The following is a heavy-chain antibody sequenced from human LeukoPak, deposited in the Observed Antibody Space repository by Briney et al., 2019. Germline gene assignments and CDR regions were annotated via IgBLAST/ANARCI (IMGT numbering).Heavy chain of an antibody. CDR1: GGSISSYY. CDR3: ARLIGGIYDLDAFDI. Sequence: SETLSLTCTVSGGSISSYYWSWIRQPPGKGLEWIGYIYYSGSTNYNPSLKGRVTISVDTSKNQFSLKLSSVTAADTAVYYCARLIGGIYDLDAFDIWGQGTMVTVSS. V-gene: IGHV4-59*08. J-gene: IGHJ3*02. CDR2: IYYSGST. D-gene: IGHD5-12*01.